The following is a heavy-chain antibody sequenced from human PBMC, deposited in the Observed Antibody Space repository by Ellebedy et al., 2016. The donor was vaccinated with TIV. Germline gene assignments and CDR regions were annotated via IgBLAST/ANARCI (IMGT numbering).Heavy chain of an antibody. J-gene: IGHJ6*02. D-gene: IGHD2-21*02. V-gene: IGHV1-24*01. Sequence: AASVKVSCKVSGYTLTELSMHWVRQAPGKGLEWMGGFDPEDGETIYAQKFQGRVTMTEDTSTDTAYMELSSLRSEDTAVYYCATDSGVTHYYYGMDVWGQGTTVTVSS. CDR1: GYTLTELS. CDR2: FDPEDGET. CDR3: ATDSGVTHYYYGMDV.